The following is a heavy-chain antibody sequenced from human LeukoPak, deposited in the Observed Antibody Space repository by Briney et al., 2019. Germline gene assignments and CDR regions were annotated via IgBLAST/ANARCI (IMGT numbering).Heavy chain of an antibody. Sequence: TGGSLRLSCSASGFTFSAYAMYWVRQAPGKGLEYVSGIGNNGGSSFYADSVKGRFTISRDNSKNTLYLQMSSLRAEDTAVYYCVKITSVTGGDCWGQGTRLTVSS. V-gene: IGHV3-64D*09. CDR2: IGNNGGSS. J-gene: IGHJ4*02. D-gene: IGHD1-1*01. CDR1: GFTFSAYA. CDR3: VKITSVTGGDC.